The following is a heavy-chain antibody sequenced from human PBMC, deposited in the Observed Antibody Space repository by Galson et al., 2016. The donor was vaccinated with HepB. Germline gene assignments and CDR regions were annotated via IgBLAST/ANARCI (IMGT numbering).Heavy chain of an antibody. Sequence: SLRLSCAASGFTFSNYALNWVRQAPGKGLEWVSAISGSGGSTYYADSVKGRFTISRDNSKNTLYLQMNSLRAEDTAVYYCAKGGVPAVYYYYYGMDVWGQGTTVTVSS. J-gene: IGHJ6*02. V-gene: IGHV3-23*01. CDR1: GFTFSNYA. D-gene: IGHD2-2*01. CDR2: ISGSGGST. CDR3: AKGGVPAVYYYYYGMDV.